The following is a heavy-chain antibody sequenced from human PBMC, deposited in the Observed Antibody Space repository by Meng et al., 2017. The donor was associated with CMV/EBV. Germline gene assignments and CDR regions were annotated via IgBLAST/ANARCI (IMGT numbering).Heavy chain of an antibody. V-gene: IGHV3-11*01. J-gene: IGHJ4*02. D-gene: IGHD4-11*01. CDR3: ARRDDYSNYVLFY. Sequence: GESLKISCAVSGFTFSDYYMSWIRQAPGKGLEWVSYISSSGSTIYYADSVKGRFTISRDNAKNSLYLQMNSLRAEDTAVYYCARRDDYSNYVLFYWGQGTLVTVSS. CDR1: GFTFSDYY. CDR2: ISSSGSTI.